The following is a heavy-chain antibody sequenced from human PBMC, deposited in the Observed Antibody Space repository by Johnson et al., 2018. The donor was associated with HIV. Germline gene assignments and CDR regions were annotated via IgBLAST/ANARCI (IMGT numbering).Heavy chain of an antibody. V-gene: IGHV3-30*04. D-gene: IGHD1-26*01. Sequence: QVQLVESGVGVVQPGRSLRVSCAASGFIFSSYAMHWVRQAPGKGLEWVAVISYDGSNKYYADSVKGRFTISRDNAKNSLYLQMNSLRAEDTAVYYCARERSYPSGWGRDAFDIWGQGTMVTVSS. CDR2: ISYDGSNK. CDR3: ARERSYPSGWGRDAFDI. J-gene: IGHJ3*02. CDR1: GFIFSSYA.